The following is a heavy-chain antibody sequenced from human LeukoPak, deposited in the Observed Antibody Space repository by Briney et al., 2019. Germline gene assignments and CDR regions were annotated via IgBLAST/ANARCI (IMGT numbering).Heavy chain of an antibody. V-gene: IGHV4-39*01. J-gene: IGHJ4*02. CDR1: GGSISSYY. CDR3: ARRGSSGYNYYFDY. D-gene: IGHD5-24*01. Sequence: SETLSLTCSVSGGSISSYYWSWIRQPPGKGLEWIGSIYYSGSTYYNPSLKSRVTISVDTSKNQFSLKLSSVTAADTAVYYCARRGSSGYNYYFDYWGQGALVTVSS. CDR2: IYYSGST.